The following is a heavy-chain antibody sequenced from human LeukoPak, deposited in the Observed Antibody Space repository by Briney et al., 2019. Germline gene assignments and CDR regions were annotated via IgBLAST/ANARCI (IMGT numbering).Heavy chain of an antibody. CDR1: GFTFSSYN. CDR3: AKDGRFLEWLFHYFDY. CDR2: ISSDTTII. Sequence: GGSLRLSCAASGFTFSSYNINWVRQAPGKGLEWISFISSDTTIIYYRDSLKGRFTISRDNTKSSLYLQMNSLRAEDTAVYYCAKDGRFLEWLFHYFDYWGQGTLVTVSS. V-gene: IGHV3-48*04. J-gene: IGHJ4*02. D-gene: IGHD3-3*01.